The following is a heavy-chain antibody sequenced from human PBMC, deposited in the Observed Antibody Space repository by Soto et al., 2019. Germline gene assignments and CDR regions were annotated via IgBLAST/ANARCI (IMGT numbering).Heavy chain of an antibody. D-gene: IGHD3-9*01. CDR1: GYTFTSYD. V-gene: IGHV1-8*01. Sequence: VASVKVSCKASGYTFTSYDIHWVRQATGQGLEWVGWMNPNSGNTGSAQKFQGRVTMTRNTSISTGYMELSSLRSEDTAVYYCARGRYADAGVDVWGQGTTVTVSS. J-gene: IGHJ6*02. CDR3: ARGRYADAGVDV. CDR2: MNPNSGNT.